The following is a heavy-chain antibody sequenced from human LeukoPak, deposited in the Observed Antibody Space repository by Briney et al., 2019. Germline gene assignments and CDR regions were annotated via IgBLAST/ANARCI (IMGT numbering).Heavy chain of an antibody. CDR2: ISGSGGST. CDR3: AKGKSCYYYYYGMDV. Sequence: GGSLRLSCAASGFTFSSYAMSWVRQAPGKGLEWVSAISGSGGSTYYADSVKGRFTISRDNSKNTLYLQMNSLRAEDTAVYYCAKGKSCYYYYYGMDVWGQGTTVTVSS. D-gene: IGHD1-1*01. V-gene: IGHV3-23*01. CDR1: GFTFSSYA. J-gene: IGHJ6*02.